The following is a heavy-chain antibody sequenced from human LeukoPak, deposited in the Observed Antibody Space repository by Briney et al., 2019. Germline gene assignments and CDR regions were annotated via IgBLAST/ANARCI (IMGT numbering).Heavy chain of an antibody. V-gene: IGHV1-18*01. CDR3: ARVVPAPVDYYYYYGMDV. CDR2: ISAYNGNT. J-gene: IGHJ6*02. D-gene: IGHD2-2*01. CDR1: GYTFTSYG. Sequence: ASVKVSCKASGYTFTSYGFSWVRQAPGQGLEWIGGISAYNGNTNYAQKLQGRVTMTTDTSTSTAYMELRSLRSDDTAVYYCARVVPAPVDYYYYYGMDVWGQGTTVTVSS.